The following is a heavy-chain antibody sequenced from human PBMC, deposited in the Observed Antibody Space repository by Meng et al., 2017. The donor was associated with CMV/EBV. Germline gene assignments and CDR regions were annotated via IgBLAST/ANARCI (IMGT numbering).Heavy chain of an antibody. V-gene: IGHV3-33*01. D-gene: IGHD3-3*01. CDR1: GCTFSSYG. J-gene: IGHJ3*02. CDR3: ARDWRYPDAFDI. CDR2: IWYDGSNK. Sequence: GESLTISCAASGCTFSSYGMHWVRQAPGKGLEWVAVIWYDGSNKYYADSVKGRFTISRDNAKNSLYLQMNSLRAEDTAVYYCARDWRYPDAFDIWGQGTMVTVSS.